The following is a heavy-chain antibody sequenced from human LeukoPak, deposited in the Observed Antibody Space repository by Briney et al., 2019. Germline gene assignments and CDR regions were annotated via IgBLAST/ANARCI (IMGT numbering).Heavy chain of an antibody. V-gene: IGHV4-59*01. CDR3: ASRSSIWSGYQDTLYYFDS. CDR2: IYYSGNS. J-gene: IGHJ4*02. D-gene: IGHD3-3*01. Sequence: SETLSLTCTGSGGSSSSYYWIWIRQPPGKGLEWIGYIYYSGNSNYNPSLKSRVTISVDTSKTQFSLKLSSVTAADTAVYYCASRSSIWSGYQDTLYYFDSWGQGTLVTVSS. CDR1: GGSSSSYY.